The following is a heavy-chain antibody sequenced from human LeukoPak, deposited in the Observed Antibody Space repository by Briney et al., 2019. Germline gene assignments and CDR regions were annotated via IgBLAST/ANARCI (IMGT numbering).Heavy chain of an antibody. V-gene: IGHV3-48*03. Sequence: GGSLRLSCAASGFTFSSYEMNWVRQAPGKGLEWVSYISSSGSTIYYADSVKGLFTISRYNAKNSLYLQMNSLRAEDTAVYYCARAQPQFHYGSGSYQYYFDYWGQGTLVTVSS. CDR3: ARAQPQFHYGSGSYQYYFDY. CDR1: GFTFSSYE. J-gene: IGHJ4*02. D-gene: IGHD3-10*01. CDR2: ISSSGSTI.